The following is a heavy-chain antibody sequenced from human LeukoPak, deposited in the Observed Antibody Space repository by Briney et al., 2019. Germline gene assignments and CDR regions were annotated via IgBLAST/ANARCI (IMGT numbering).Heavy chain of an antibody. CDR3: AYSQGIVGLDY. J-gene: IGHJ4*02. V-gene: IGHV3-21*01. CDR1: RFTFDDYD. Sequence: GGSLRLSCVASRFTFDDYDMTWVRQAPGKGLEWVSPISSSSSYIYYADSVKGRFTISRDNAKNSLYLQMNSLRAEDTAVYYCAYSQGIVGLDYWGQGTLVTVSS. CDR2: ISSSSSYI. D-gene: IGHD3-22*01.